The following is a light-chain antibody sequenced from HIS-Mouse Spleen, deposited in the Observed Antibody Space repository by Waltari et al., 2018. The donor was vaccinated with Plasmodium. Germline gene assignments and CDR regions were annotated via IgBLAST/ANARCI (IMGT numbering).Light chain of an antibody. CDR3: QQRSNWPPGYT. J-gene: IGKJ2*01. Sequence: EIVLTQSPATLSLSPGERATLSCRASQSVSSYLAWYQQKPGQAPRLLIYDASNSATGIPARFSGSGSGTDFTLTISSLGPEDFAVYYCQQRSNWPPGYTFGQGTKLEIK. CDR2: DAS. CDR1: QSVSSY. V-gene: IGKV3-11*01.